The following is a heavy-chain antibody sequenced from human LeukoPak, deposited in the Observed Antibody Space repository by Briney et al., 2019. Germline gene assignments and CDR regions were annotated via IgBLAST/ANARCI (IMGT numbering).Heavy chain of an antibody. CDR3: ARERDSYGTPGAFDI. CDR1: GGSFSGYY. V-gene: IGHV4-34*01. J-gene: IGHJ3*02. Sequence: SETLSLTCAVYGGSFSGYYWSWIRQPPGKGLEWIGEINHSGSTYYNPSLKSRVTISVDTSKNQFSLKLSSVTAADTAVYYCARERDSYGTPGAFDIWGQGTMATVSS. CDR2: INHSGST. D-gene: IGHD5-18*01.